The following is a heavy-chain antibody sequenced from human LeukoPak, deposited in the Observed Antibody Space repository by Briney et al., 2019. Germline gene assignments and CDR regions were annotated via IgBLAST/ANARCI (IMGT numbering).Heavy chain of an antibody. V-gene: IGHV3-74*01. CDR1: GFTLSSYW. Sequence: GGSLRLSCAASGFTLSSYWMHWVRQAPGKGLVWVSRINSDGSSTSYADSVKGRFTISRDNAKNTLYLQMNSLRAEDTAVYYCARDQGGRGYGAFDIWGQGTMVTVSS. CDR3: ARDQGGRGYGAFDI. J-gene: IGHJ3*02. D-gene: IGHD5-12*01. CDR2: INSDGSST.